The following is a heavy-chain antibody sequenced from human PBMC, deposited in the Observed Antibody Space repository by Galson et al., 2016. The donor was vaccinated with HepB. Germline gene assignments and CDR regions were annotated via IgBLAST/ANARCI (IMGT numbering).Heavy chain of an antibody. J-gene: IGHJ5*02. CDR1: GFTFRNYG. CDR2: ISGSGVSI. V-gene: IGHV3-23*01. D-gene: IGHD3-10*01. Sequence: SLRLSCAASGFTFRNYGLTWVRQAPGKGLEWVSAISGSGVSIYHADSVKGRFTISRDNAKSMVHLQMNSLTAEDTAIYYCAKELGYGSGTCTWFDPWGQGTLVTVTS. CDR3: AKELGYGSGTCTWFDP.